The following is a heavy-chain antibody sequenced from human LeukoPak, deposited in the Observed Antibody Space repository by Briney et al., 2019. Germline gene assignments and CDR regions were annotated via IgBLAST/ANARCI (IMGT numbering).Heavy chain of an antibody. V-gene: IGHV1-8*01. CDR3: ARSYDIVVVPAALYYYYYGMDV. D-gene: IGHD2-2*01. CDR2: MNPNSGNT. J-gene: IGHJ6*02. Sequence: ASVTVSCKASGYTFTSYDINWVRQAAGQGLEWMGWMNPNSGNTGYAQKFQGRVTMTRNTSISTAYMELSSLRSEDTAVYYCARSYDIVVVPAALYYYYYGMDVWGQGTTVTVSS. CDR1: GYTFTSYD.